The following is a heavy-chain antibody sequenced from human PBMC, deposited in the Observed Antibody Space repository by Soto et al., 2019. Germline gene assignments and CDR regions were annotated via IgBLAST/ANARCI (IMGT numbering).Heavy chain of an antibody. CDR1: GGSFSGYY. Sequence: PSETLSLTCAVYGGSFSGYYWSWIRQPPGKGLEWIGEINHSGSTNYNPSLKSRVTISVDTSKNQFSLKLSSVTAADTAVYYCARMSGYSYGYHYYYYGMDVWGQGTTVTVSS. D-gene: IGHD5-18*01. CDR2: INHSGST. V-gene: IGHV4-34*01. J-gene: IGHJ6*02. CDR3: ARMSGYSYGYHYYYYGMDV.